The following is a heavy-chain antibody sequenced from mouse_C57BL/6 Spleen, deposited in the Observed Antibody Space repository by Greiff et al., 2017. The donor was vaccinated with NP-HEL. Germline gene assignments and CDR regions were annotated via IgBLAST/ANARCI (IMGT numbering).Heavy chain of an antibody. Sequence: VQLKQSGAELVKPGASVKLSCTASGFNIKDYYMHWVKQRTEQGLEWIGRIDPEDGETKYAPKFQGKATITADTSSNTAYLQLSSLTSEDTAVYYCARTTASGDYYWYFDVWGTGTTVTVSS. D-gene: IGHD1-2*01. CDR2: IDPEDGET. V-gene: IGHV14-2*01. CDR1: GFNIKDYY. CDR3: ARTTASGDYYWYFDV. J-gene: IGHJ1*03.